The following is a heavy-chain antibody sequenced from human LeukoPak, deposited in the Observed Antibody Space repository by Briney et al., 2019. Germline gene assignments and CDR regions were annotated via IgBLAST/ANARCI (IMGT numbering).Heavy chain of an antibody. CDR1: GFTFSSYA. Sequence: AGGSLRLSCAASGFTFSSYAMHWVRQAPGKGLEWVAVISYDGSNKYYADSVKGRFTISRDNSKNTLYLQMNSLRAEDTAVYYCAREMATISYFDYWGQGTLVTVSS. V-gene: IGHV3-30*04. D-gene: IGHD5-24*01. J-gene: IGHJ4*02. CDR3: AREMATISYFDY. CDR2: ISYDGSNK.